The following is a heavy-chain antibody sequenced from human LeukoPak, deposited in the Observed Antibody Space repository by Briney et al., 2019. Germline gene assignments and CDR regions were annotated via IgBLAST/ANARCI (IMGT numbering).Heavy chain of an antibody. CDR1: GITFSSYW. CDR3: ARGRSSSSWSDY. J-gene: IGHJ4*02. V-gene: IGHV3-74*01. CDR2: IHSDGSGT. Sequence: GGSLRLSCAASGITFSSYWMHWVRQAPGKGLVWVSRIHSDGSGTTYADSVKGRFTISRDNAKNTLYLQMTGLRDEDAAVYYCARGRSSSSWSDYWGQGTLVTVSS. D-gene: IGHD6-13*01.